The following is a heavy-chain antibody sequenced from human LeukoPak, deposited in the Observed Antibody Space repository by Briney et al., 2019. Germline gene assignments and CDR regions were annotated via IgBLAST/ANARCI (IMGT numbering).Heavy chain of an antibody. Sequence: ASVKVSCKASGYTFTSYDINWVRQATGQGLEWMGWKNPNSGNTGYAQKFQGRVTITRNTSISTAYMELSSLRSEDTAVYYCARGVRYCTNGVCYHFDYWGQGTLVTVFS. CDR2: KNPNSGNT. D-gene: IGHD2-8*01. CDR1: GYTFTSYD. CDR3: ARGVRYCTNGVCYHFDY. J-gene: IGHJ4*02. V-gene: IGHV1-8*03.